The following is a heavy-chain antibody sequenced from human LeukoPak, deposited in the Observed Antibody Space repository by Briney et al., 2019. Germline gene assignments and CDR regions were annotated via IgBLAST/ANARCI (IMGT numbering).Heavy chain of an antibody. J-gene: IGHJ4*02. D-gene: IGHD2-15*01. V-gene: IGHV3-30*19. CDR3: ASRISAGY. CDR2: ISSDGSNR. CDR1: GFSFSSLG. Sequence: GGSLRLSCAASGFSFSSLGMHWVRQAPGKGLEWVAVISSDGSNRDYADSVRGRFTISGDNSKNTLSLQMNSLSAEDTAVYYCASRISAGYWGQGTLVTVSS.